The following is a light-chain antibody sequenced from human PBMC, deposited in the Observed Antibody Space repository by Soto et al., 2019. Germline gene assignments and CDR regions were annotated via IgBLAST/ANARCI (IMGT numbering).Light chain of an antibody. Sequence: DIQMTQSPSSLSASIGDRVTLTCRASQDISNYVAWFQQQPGKAPKSLILGASNLENGVSSRFSGSGSGTHFTLIITRLQPEDVATYYCQQYRSYPLTFGQGTRLEIK. V-gene: IGKV1-16*01. J-gene: IGKJ5*01. CDR1: QDISNY. CDR2: GAS. CDR3: QQYRSYPLT.